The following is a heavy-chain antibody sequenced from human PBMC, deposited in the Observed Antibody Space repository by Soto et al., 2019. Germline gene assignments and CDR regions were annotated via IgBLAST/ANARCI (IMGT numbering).Heavy chain of an antibody. J-gene: IGHJ6*02. CDR2: ISAYNGNT. CDR1: GYTFTSYG. D-gene: IGHD6-13*01. CDR3: ARSGSTLVYYSCAMDV. V-gene: IGHV1-18*04. Sequence: GASVKVSCKASGYTFTSYGISWVRQAPRQGLEWMGWISAYNGNTNYAQKLQGRVTMTTDTSTSTAYMELRSLRSDDTAVYYCARSGSTLVYYSCAMDVWGQGTTVTVSS.